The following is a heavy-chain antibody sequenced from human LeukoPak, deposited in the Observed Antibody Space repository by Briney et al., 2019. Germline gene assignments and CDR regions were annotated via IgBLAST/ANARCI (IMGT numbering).Heavy chain of an antibody. CDR1: GFTFSHYG. D-gene: IGHD4-11*01. CDR2: IWSDGTNQ. J-gene: IGHJ4*02. CDR3: AKDAQRGFDYSNSLEQ. Sequence: PGRSLRLSCAASGFTFSHYGMRWVRQAPGKGVEWVAVIWSDGTNQYYADSVNGPFTISRDNFKHMVSLQMTRLRAEDTAVYYCAKDAQRGFDYSNSLEQWGQGSLVTVSS. V-gene: IGHV3-33*06.